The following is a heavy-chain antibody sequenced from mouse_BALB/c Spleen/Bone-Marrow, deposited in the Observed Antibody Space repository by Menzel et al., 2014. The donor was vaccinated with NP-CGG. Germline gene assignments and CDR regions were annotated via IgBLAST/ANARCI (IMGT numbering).Heavy chain of an antibody. V-gene: IGHV7-3*02. CDR3: ARDENYDIYWYFDV. Sequence: DVMLVESGGGLVQPGGSLRLSCATSGSTFTDYYMSWVRQTPGKALEWLGFIRNKANGYTTDYSVSVKGRFTISRDNSQSILYLQMNTLRAEDSATYYCARDENYDIYWYFDVWGAGTTVTVSS. D-gene: IGHD1-1*01. CDR1: GSTFTDYY. CDR2: IRNKANGYTT. J-gene: IGHJ1*01.